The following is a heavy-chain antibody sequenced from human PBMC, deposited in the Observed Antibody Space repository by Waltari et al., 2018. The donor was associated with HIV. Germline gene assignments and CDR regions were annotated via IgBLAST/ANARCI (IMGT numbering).Heavy chain of an antibody. CDR1: GGSITSGGYY. J-gene: IGHJ6*02. Sequence: VQLQESGPGLVKPSETLSVTCSVSGGSITSGGYYWRWIRQPPGKGLEWIGHIYHSGNTFYNPSLRSRLSISVDTSKNQFSLEVRSVTAADTAVYYCAKTRGAAGTDYYGMDVWGQGTMVSVSS. D-gene: IGHD6-13*01. CDR3: AKTRGAAGTDYYGMDV. CDR2: IYHSGNT. V-gene: IGHV4-31*03.